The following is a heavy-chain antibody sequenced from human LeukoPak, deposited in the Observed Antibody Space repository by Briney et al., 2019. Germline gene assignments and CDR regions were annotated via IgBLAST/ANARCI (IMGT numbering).Heavy chain of an antibody. D-gene: IGHD6-6*01. CDR3: ARHAYSSSSARYYGMDV. Sequence: ASETLSLTCTVSGGSISSSSYYWGWIRQPPGRGLEWIVSIYYSGSTYYNPSLKSRVTISVDTSKNQFSLKLSSVTAADTAVYYCARHAYSSSSARYYGMDVWGQGTTVTVSS. J-gene: IGHJ6*02. CDR1: GGSISSSSYY. V-gene: IGHV4-39*01. CDR2: IYYSGST.